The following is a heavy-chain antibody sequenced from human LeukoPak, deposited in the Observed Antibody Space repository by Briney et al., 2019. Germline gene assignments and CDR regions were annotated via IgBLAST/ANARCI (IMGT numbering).Heavy chain of an antibody. D-gene: IGHD3-10*01. V-gene: IGHV1-2*02. CDR2: INPNSGGT. J-gene: IGHJ4*02. CDR3: ARQPYGSGSYARDFDY. Sequence: ASVKVSCKASGYTFTGYYMHWVRQAPGQGLEWMGWINPNSGGTNYAQKFQGRVTITADKSTSTAYMELSSLRSEDTAVYYCARQPYGSGSYARDFDYWGQGTLVTVSS. CDR1: GYTFTGYY.